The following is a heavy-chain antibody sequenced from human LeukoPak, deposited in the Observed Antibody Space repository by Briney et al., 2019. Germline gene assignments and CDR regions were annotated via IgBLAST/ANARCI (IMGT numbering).Heavy chain of an antibody. CDR1: GYTFTSYY. V-gene: IGHV1-46*01. CDR3: ARDSPAAKRGHAFDI. CDR2: INPSGGST. Sequence: ASVKVSCKASGYTFTSYYMHWVRQAPGQGLEWMGIINPSGGSTSYAQKFQGRVTMTRDTSTSTVYMELSSLRSEDTAVYYCARDSPAAKRGHAFDIWGQGTMVTVSS. J-gene: IGHJ3*02. D-gene: IGHD2-2*01.